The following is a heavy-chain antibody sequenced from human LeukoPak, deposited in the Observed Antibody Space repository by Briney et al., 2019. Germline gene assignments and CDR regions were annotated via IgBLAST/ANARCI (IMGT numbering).Heavy chain of an antibody. CDR1: GGSISSGSYY. V-gene: IGHV4-39*07. CDR2: INHSGST. Sequence: PSETLSLTCTVSGGSISSGSYYWSWIRQPPGKGLEWIGEINHSGSTNYNPSLKSRVTISVDTSKNQFSLKLRSVTAADTAVYYCARGLRYCSGGSCYKQYYFDYWGQGTLVTVSS. J-gene: IGHJ4*02. D-gene: IGHD2-15*01. CDR3: ARGLRYCSGGSCYKQYYFDY.